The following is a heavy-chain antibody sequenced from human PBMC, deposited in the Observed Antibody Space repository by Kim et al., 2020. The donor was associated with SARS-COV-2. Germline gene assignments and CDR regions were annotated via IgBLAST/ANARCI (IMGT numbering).Heavy chain of an antibody. J-gene: IGHJ4*02. V-gene: IGHV3-13*01. Sequence: YYPGSVTGRFTISRENAKNSLYLQMNSLRAGDTAVYYCARAVGSGSSFDYWGQGTLVTVSS. D-gene: IGHD3-22*01. CDR3: ARAVGSGSSFDY.